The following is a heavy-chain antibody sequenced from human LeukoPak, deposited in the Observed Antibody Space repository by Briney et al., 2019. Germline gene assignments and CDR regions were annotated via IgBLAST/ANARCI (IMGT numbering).Heavy chain of an antibody. CDR1: GYTFTSYD. V-gene: IGHV1-8*01. Sequence: ASVKVSCKASGYTFTSYDINWVRQATGQGLEWMGWMNPNSGNTGYAQKFQGRVTMTRNTSISTAYMELSSLGSEDTAVYYCARGSYYYGSGSYYNVVYWGQGTLVTVSS. D-gene: IGHD3-10*01. CDR3: ARGSYYYGSGSYYNVVY. CDR2: MNPNSGNT. J-gene: IGHJ4*02.